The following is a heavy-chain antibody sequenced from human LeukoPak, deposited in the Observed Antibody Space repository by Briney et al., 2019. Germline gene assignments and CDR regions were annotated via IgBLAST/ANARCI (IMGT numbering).Heavy chain of an antibody. Sequence: ASVKVSCKASGYTFTSYDINWVRQATGQGLEWMGWMNPNSGGTNYAQKFQGRVTMTRDTSISTAYMELSRLRSDDTAVYYCARIAEHIVVVPAAILDYYYVDVWGKGTTVTISS. CDR2: MNPNSGGT. CDR3: ARIAEHIVVVPAAILDYYYVDV. J-gene: IGHJ6*03. CDR1: GYTFTSYD. V-gene: IGHV1-2*02. D-gene: IGHD2-2*01.